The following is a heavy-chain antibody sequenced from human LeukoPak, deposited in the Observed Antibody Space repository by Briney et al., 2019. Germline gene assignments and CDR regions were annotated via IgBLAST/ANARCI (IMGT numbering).Heavy chain of an antibody. Sequence: GGSLRLSCAASGFTFSSYAMSWVRQAPGKGLEWVSAISGSGGSTYYADSVKGRFTISRDNSKNTLYLQMNSLRAEDTAVYYRAKDGTPYRYYDSSGYSADFQHWGQGTLVTVSS. J-gene: IGHJ1*01. CDR2: ISGSGGST. V-gene: IGHV3-23*01. D-gene: IGHD3-22*01. CDR3: AKDGTPYRYYDSSGYSADFQH. CDR1: GFTFSSYA.